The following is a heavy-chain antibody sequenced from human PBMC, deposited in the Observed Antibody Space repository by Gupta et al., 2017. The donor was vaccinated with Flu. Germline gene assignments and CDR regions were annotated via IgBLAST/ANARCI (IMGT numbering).Heavy chain of an antibody. Sequence: YSGSTNYNPSLKSRVTISVDTSKNQFSLKLSSVTAADTAVYYCARGSVGGYAFDIWGQGTMVTVSS. CDR2: YSGST. J-gene: IGHJ3*02. D-gene: IGHD1-26*01. V-gene: IGHV4-59*09. CDR3: ARGSVGGYAFDI.